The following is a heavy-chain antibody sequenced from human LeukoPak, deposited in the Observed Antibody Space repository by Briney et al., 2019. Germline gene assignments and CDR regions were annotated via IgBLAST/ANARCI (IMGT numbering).Heavy chain of an antibody. D-gene: IGHD3-10*01. J-gene: IGHJ5*02. CDR1: GGTFSSYA. V-gene: IGHV1-69*04. CDR2: FIPILGIA. CDR3: ARANRITMPHHGGFDP. Sequence: GASVKVSCKASGGTFSSYAISWVRQAPGQGLEWMGRFIPILGIANYAQKFQGRVTITADKSTSTAYMELSSLRSEDTAVYYCARANRITMPHHGGFDPWGQGTLVTVSS.